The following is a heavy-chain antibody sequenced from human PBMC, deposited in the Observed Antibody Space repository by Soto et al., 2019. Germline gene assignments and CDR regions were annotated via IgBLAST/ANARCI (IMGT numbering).Heavy chain of an antibody. CDR1: GGTFSNYA. D-gene: IGHD2-2*01. V-gene: IGHV1-69*06. CDR3: ARGLVVRAGLRYYYYGMDV. J-gene: IGHJ6*02. Sequence: SVKVSCKASGGTFSNYAISWVRQAPGQGLEWMGGIIPIFNTANYAQKFQGRVTITADKSTSTAYMELSSLRSEDTAVYYCARGLVVRAGLRYYYYGMDVWGQGTTVTVSS. CDR2: IIPIFNTA.